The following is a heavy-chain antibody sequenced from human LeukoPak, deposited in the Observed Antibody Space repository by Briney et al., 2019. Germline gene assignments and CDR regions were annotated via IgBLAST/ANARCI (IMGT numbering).Heavy chain of an antibody. D-gene: IGHD3-10*01. CDR1: GYTFTSYD. CDR2: MNPNSGNT. CDR3: ARAIYGSGSYYIAGIDY. Sequence: VASVKVSCKASGYTFTSYDINWVRQATGQGLEWMGWMNPNSGNTGYAQKFQGRVTMTRNTSISTAYMELSSLRFEDTAVYYCARAIYGSGSYYIAGIDYWGQGTLVTVSS. V-gene: IGHV1-8*01. J-gene: IGHJ4*02.